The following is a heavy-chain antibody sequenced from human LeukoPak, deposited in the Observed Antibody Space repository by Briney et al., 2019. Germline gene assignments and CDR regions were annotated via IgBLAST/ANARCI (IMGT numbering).Heavy chain of an antibody. CDR1: GFTFSSYG. CDR3: AKEISADYYGSGSYYREGYFDY. CDR2: IRYDGSNK. J-gene: IGHJ4*02. V-gene: IGHV3-30*02. Sequence: PGGSPRLSCAASGFTFSSYGMHWVRQAPGKGLEWVAFIRYDGSNKYYADSVKGRFTISRDNSKNTLYLQMNSLRAEDTAVYYCAKEISADYYGSGSYYREGYFDYWGQGALVTVSS. D-gene: IGHD3-10*01.